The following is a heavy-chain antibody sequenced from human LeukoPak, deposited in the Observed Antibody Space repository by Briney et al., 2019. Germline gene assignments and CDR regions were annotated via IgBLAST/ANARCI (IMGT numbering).Heavy chain of an antibody. D-gene: IGHD2/OR15-2a*01. CDR2: IRRSGDNT. J-gene: IGHJ4*02. CDR1: GFTFSTYA. V-gene: IGHV3-23*01. Sequence: GGSLRLSCAASGFTFSTYAMSWVRQAPGKGLECVSGIRRSGDNTYYADSVMGRFTISRDNSKNTMYMQMNSLRAEDTALYYCPKGNIDSEWLYFDSWGPGTLVTVSS. CDR3: PKGNIDSEWLYFDS.